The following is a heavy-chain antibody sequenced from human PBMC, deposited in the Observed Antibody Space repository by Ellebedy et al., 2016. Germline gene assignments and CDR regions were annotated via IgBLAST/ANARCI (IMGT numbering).Heavy chain of an antibody. J-gene: IGHJ4*02. CDR2: IKEDGGEE. V-gene: IGHV3-7*04. CDR1: GLTFSRYW. Sequence: GGSLRLXXADSGLTFSRYWMSWVRQSPGKELEWLANIKEDGGEEYYVDSVKGRFTISRDNAKRSLYLQMNSLRVEDTAVYYCARVTGSVDYGDYWGQGTLVTVSS. CDR3: ARVTGSVDYGDY. D-gene: IGHD4-17*01.